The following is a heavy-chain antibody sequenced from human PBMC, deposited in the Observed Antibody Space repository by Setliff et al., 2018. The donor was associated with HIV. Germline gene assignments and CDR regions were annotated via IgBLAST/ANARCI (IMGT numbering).Heavy chain of an antibody. Sequence: GASVKVSCKASGYTFTSYDINWVRQATGQGLEWMGWMNPNSGNTGYAQKFQGRVTMTRDTSKSTVYMELSSLRSEDTAVYYCARDTGPGYCSGGSCYREERPYWYFDLWGRGTLVTVSS. D-gene: IGHD2-15*01. J-gene: IGHJ2*01. CDR1: GYTFTSYD. CDR3: ARDTGPGYCSGGSCYREERPYWYFDL. CDR2: MNPNSGNT. V-gene: IGHV1-8*01.